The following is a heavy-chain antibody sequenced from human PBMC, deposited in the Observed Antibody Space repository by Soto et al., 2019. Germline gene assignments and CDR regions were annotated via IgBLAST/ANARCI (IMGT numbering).Heavy chain of an antibody. CDR2: IYHSGST. Sequence: QVQLQETGPGLVKPSGTLSLTCAVSGGSISSSNWWSWVRQPPGKGLEWIGEIYHSGSTNYNPSLKSRVTISVDKSKDQFSLKLSSVTAADTAVYYCAKVSGSYYYGMDVWGQGTTVTVSS. V-gene: IGHV4-4*02. J-gene: IGHJ6*02. CDR3: AKVSGSYYYGMDV. CDR1: GGSISSSNW. D-gene: IGHD1-26*01.